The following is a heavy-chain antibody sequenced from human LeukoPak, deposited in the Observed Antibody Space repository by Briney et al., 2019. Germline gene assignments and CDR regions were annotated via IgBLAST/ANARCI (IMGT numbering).Heavy chain of an antibody. D-gene: IGHD4-17*01. CDR3: ARDGSDYGESRSAFDI. V-gene: IGHV3-30-3*01. CDR1: GFTFSSYA. CDR2: ISYDGSNK. Sequence: GRSLRLSCAASGFTFSSYAMHWVRQAPGKGLEWVAVISYDGSNKYYADSVKGRFTISRDDSKNTLYLQMNSLRAEDTAVYYCARDGSDYGESRSAFDIWGQGTMVTVSS. J-gene: IGHJ3*02.